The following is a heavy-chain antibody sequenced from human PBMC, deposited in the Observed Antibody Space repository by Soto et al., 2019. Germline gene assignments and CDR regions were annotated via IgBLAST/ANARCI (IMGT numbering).Heavy chain of an antibody. Sequence: PGGSLRLSCAASGFTFSNAWMSWVRQAPGKGLEWVGRIKSKTDGGTTDYAAPVKGRFTISRDDSKNTLYLQMNSLKTEDTAVYYCTMISYDILTPVGYWGQGTLVTVSS. CDR2: IKSKTDGGTT. V-gene: IGHV3-15*01. CDR3: TMISYDILTPVGY. J-gene: IGHJ4*02. CDR1: GFTFSNAW. D-gene: IGHD3-9*01.